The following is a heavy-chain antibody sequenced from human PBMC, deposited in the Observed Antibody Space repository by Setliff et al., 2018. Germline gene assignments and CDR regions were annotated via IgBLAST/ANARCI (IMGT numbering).Heavy chain of an antibody. V-gene: IGHV1-2*02. CDR3: ARGRIHDSSDYIGNWFDP. Sequence: ASVKVSCKTSGYTFTDYYMHWVRQAPGQGLEWMGWMNPITGATKYAQKFQARVTMTRDTSITTAYMDLSSLRPDDTAVYFCARGRIHDSSDYIGNWFDPWGQGTLVTVSS. CDR1: GYTFTDYY. CDR2: MNPITGAT. D-gene: IGHD3-22*01. J-gene: IGHJ5*02.